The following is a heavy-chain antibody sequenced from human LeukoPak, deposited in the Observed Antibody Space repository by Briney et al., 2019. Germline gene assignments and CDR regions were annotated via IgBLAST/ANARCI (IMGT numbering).Heavy chain of an antibody. CDR1: GFTVSSNY. Sequence: PGGSLRLSCAASGFTVSSNYMSWVRQAPGKGLEWVSVNSGGSTYYADSVKGRFTISRDNSKNTLHLQMNSLRAEDTAVYYCARRAGAYSHPYDYWGQGTLVTVSS. CDR3: ARRAGAYSHPYDY. CDR2: NSGGST. D-gene: IGHD4/OR15-4a*01. V-gene: IGHV3-53*01. J-gene: IGHJ4*02.